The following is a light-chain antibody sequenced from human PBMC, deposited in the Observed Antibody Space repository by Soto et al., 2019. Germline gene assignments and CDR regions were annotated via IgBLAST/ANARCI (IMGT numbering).Light chain of an antibody. CDR1: QSVSSSY. CDR3: LQYGSSPWT. J-gene: IGKJ2*02. Sequence: EIVLTQSPGTLSLSTGERATLSCRASQSVSSSYLAWYQQKPGQAPRLLIYGASSRATGIPGRFSGSGCGTDFPLTISRLQPEVCAVYCCLQYGSSPWTFGQGTKLEIK. CDR2: GAS. V-gene: IGKV3-20*01.